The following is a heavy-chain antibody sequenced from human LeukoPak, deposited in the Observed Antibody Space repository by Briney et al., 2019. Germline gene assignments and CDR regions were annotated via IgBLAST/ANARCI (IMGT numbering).Heavy chain of an antibody. V-gene: IGHV4-31*03. Sequence: KASETLSLTCTVSGGSIGSGGYYWNWIRQHPGKGLEWIGYICYSGSTCYNPSLQSRVTISVDTSKNQFSLKLRSVTAADTAVYYCASAYCTTTYCYIDYWGQGTLVTVSS. D-gene: IGHD2-2*02. CDR3: ASAYCTTTYCYIDY. CDR2: ICYSGST. CDR1: GGSIGSGGYY. J-gene: IGHJ4*02.